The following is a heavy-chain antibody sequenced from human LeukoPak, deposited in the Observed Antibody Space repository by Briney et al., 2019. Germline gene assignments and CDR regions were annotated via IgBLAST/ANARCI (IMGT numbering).Heavy chain of an antibody. Sequence: GGSLRLSCTASGFTFSSYWMNWVRQAPGKGLLWVSRINSGGSSTTYADSVKGGFTISRDNAKNTLYLQMNRLKAEDTAVYYCSGHAAAGDGFDIWGQGTMVTVSS. CDR3: SGHAAAGDGFDI. V-gene: IGHV3-74*01. D-gene: IGHD2-2*01. CDR1: GFTFSSYW. CDR2: INSGGSST. J-gene: IGHJ3*02.